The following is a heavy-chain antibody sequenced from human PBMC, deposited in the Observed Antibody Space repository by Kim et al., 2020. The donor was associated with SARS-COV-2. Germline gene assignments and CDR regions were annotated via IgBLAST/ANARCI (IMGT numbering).Heavy chain of an antibody. CDR1: GYTFIGYF. Sequence: ASVKDSCKASGYTFIGYFMHWVRQAPGQGLQWMGRINPNSGGTNYAQNFQDRVTMTRDRSTSTAYMEVRRLRLDDTAVYYCTRGGGVDYYGMDGWGQGTT. J-gene: IGHJ6*02. CDR3: TRGGGVDYYGMDG. CDR2: INPNSGGT. D-gene: IGHD3-16*01. V-gene: IGHV1-2*06.